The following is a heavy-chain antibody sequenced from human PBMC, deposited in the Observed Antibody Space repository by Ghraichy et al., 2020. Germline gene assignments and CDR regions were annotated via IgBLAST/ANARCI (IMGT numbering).Heavy chain of an antibody. CDR2: ISSTSSYI. Sequence: GGSLRLSCAASGFTFSNYVMNWVRQAPGKGPEWVSSISSTSSYINYADSVRGRFTISRDNAKKSLYLQIDSLRAEDTAVYYCARTYGGNPHGDIQIFDNWGQGTLVTVSS. CDR3: ARTYGGNPHGDIQIFDN. V-gene: IGHV3-21*01. CDR1: GFTFSNYV. D-gene: IGHD4-23*01. J-gene: IGHJ4*02.